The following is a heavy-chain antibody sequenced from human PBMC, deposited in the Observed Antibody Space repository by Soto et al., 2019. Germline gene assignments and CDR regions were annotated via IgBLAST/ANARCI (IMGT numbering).Heavy chain of an antibody. CDR2: ISGSGSTI. D-gene: IGHD3-22*01. CDR1: VFTFIGYE. Sequence: GWSLRLSCASSVFTFIGYEMNWVRQAPGKGLEWVSYISGSGSTIYYADSVKGRFTISRDNAKDSLYLQMNSLRAEDTAVYYCAREVVVFGVIIPTPMDVWGQGTTVTVSS. CDR3: AREVVVFGVIIPTPMDV. J-gene: IGHJ6*02. V-gene: IGHV3-48*03.